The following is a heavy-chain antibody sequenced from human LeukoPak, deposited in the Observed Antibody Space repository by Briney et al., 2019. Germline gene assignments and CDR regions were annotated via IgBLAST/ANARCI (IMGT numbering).Heavy chain of an antibody. Sequence: GGPLRLSCAASGFTFSSYAMNWVRQAPGKGLEWVSAISGSGGSTYYADSVKGRFTISRDSSKNTLYLQMNSLRAEDTAVYYCAKDPLPTAYYYYMDVWGKGTTVTVSS. CDR3: AKDPLPTAYYYYMDV. D-gene: IGHD4-17*01. CDR1: GFTFSSYA. J-gene: IGHJ6*03. V-gene: IGHV3-23*01. CDR2: ISGSGGST.